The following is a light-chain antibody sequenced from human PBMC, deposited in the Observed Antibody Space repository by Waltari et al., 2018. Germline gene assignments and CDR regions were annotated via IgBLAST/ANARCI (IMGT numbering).Light chain of an antibody. Sequence: EIVMTQSPATLSVSPGDRATLSCRASQSVSSHIAWYQQKPGQAPGLLIYDASTRGTGVPARFSGSGSGTDFTLTITDLQAEDVAVYYCQEYYTDSLTFGGGTKVEIK. J-gene: IGKJ4*01. CDR1: QSVSSH. CDR2: DAS. CDR3: QEYYTDSLT. V-gene: IGKV3-15*01.